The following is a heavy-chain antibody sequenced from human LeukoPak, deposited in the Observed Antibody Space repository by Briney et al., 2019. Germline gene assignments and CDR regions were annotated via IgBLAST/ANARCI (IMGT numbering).Heavy chain of an antibody. D-gene: IGHD3-10*01. CDR3: ARAYYYGSGGHPFDI. V-gene: IGHV2-70*11. CDR1: GFSLSTRGMC. J-gene: IGHJ3*02. CDR2: IDWDDDK. Sequence: SGPTLVTPTQTLTLTCTFSGFSLSTRGMCVHWIRQPPGKALEWLARIDWDDDKYYSTSLRTRLTISKDTSKNRVVLTMASMDPVDTATYYCARAYYYGSGGHPFDIWGQGTMVTVSS.